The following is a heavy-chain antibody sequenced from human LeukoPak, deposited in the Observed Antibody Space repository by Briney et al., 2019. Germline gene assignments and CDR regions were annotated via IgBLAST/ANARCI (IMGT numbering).Heavy chain of an antibody. CDR3: VRHDFASPSYY. Sequence: GGSLRLSCTVSGFTFSTYWMSWVRQAPGKGLEWVANIKQDGSERHYVDSVKGRFTISRDNAKSSVYPQMSSLRVEDTAVYYCVRHDFASPSYYWGQGTLVTVSS. J-gene: IGHJ4*02. CDR2: IKQDGSER. D-gene: IGHD2-21*02. CDR1: GFTFSTYW. V-gene: IGHV3-7*01.